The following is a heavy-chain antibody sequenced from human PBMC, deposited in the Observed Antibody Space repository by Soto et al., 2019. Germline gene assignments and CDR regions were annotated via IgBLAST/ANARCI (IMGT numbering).Heavy chain of an antibody. CDR2: IYYTGST. J-gene: IGHJ5*02. D-gene: IGHD5-12*01. CDR1: GVSIRSSY. CDR3: ARYLNIATPPYNWFDP. V-gene: IGHV4-59*01. Sequence: QVQLQESGPGLVKPSETLSLTCTVSGVSIRSSYWSWIRQPPGKGLEWIGYIYYTGSTNYNPSLMSRVTLSVDTSKNLFSLKLTSVSAADTAVYFCARYLNIATPPYNWFDPWGQGTLVTVSS.